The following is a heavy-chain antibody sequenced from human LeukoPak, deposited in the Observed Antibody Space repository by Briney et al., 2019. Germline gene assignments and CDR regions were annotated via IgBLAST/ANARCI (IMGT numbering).Heavy chain of an antibody. CDR3: ASLYYYDSSGYSRHGAFDI. Sequence: SQTLSLTCTVSGGSISSGGYYWSWIRQHPGKGLEWIGCIYYSGSTYYNPSLKSRVTISVDTSKNQFSLKLSSVTAADTAVYYCASLYYYDSSGYSRHGAFDIWGQGTMVTVSS. CDR2: IYYSGST. J-gene: IGHJ3*02. V-gene: IGHV4-31*03. D-gene: IGHD3-22*01. CDR1: GGSISSGGYY.